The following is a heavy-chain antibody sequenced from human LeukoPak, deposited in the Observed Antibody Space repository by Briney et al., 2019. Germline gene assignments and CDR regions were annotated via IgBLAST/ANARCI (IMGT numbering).Heavy chain of an antibody. CDR1: KFTFRSYD. CDR2: IRYDGSDI. CDR3: GSYGSGSFPGY. D-gene: IGHD3-10*01. V-gene: IGHV3-30*02. Sequence: GGSLRLSCAASKFTFRSYDMHWVRQAPGKGPQWVAYIRYDGSDILYADPVKGRFTISRDNSNNTLFLQMNSLRIEDTAVYYCGSYGSGSFPGYRGQGTLVTVSS. J-gene: IGHJ4*02.